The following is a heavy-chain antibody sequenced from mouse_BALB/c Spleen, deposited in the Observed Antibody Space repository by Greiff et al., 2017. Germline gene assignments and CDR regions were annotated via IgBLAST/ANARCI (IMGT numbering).Heavy chain of an antibody. J-gene: IGHJ4*01. CDR1: GYTFTDYA. Sequence: QVQLQQSGAELVRPGVSVKISCKGSGYTFTDYAMHWVKQSHAKSLEWIGVISTYYGDASYNQKFKGKATMTVDKSSSTAYMELARLTSEDSAIYYCGRHYAMDYWGQGTSVTVSS. CDR2: ISTYYGDA. CDR3: GRHYAMDY. V-gene: IGHV1S137*01.